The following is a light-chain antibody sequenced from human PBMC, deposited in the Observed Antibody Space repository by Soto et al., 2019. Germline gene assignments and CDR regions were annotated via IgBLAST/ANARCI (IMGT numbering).Light chain of an antibody. V-gene: IGLV4-60*02. CDR3: ETWDSNNWV. Sequence: QLVLTQSSSASASLGSSVKLTCTLSSGHSAYIIAWHQQQPGKAPRYLMRLQDSGNYNKGSGVPDRFSGSSSGADRYLTISNLQFEDEGDYYCETWDSNNWVFGGGTKLTVL. CDR1: SGHSAYI. CDR2: LQDSGNY. J-gene: IGLJ3*02.